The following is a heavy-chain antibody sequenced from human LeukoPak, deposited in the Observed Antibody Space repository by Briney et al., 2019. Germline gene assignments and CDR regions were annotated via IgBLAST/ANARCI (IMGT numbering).Heavy chain of an antibody. J-gene: IGHJ4*02. V-gene: IGHV3-23*01. CDR3: AKINTPNYDILTGYYSADYSDY. CDR2: ISGSGGST. Sequence: GGSLRLSCAASGFTFSSYATSWVRQAPGKGLEWVSAISGSGGSTYYADSVKGRFTISRDNSKNTLYLQMNSLRAEDTAVYYCAKINTPNYDILTGYYSADYSDYWGQGTLVTVSS. CDR1: GFTFSSYA. D-gene: IGHD3-9*01.